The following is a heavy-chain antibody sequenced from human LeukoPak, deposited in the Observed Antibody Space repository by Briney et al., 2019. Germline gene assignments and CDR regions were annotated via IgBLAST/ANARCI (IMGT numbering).Heavy chain of an antibody. Sequence: SETLSLTCAVSGGSFRGYYWSWIRHPPGKGLEWIGEISHSGSTNYNPSLKSRVTISVDTSKNQFSLKLSSVTAADTAVYYCARGLDQYGSGSYYNDYWGQGTLVTVSS. CDR2: ISHSGST. J-gene: IGHJ4*02. CDR3: ARGLDQYGSGSYYNDY. D-gene: IGHD3-10*01. V-gene: IGHV4-34*01. CDR1: GGSFRGYY.